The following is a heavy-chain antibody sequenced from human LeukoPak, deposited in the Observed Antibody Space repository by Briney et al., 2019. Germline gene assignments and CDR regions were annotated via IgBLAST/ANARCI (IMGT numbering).Heavy chain of an antibody. Sequence: GGTLRLSCAAFGFTFSSYGMSWVRQAPGKGLEWVSYISSSSRTIYYADSVKGRFTISRDNAKNSLYLQMNSLRAEDTAVYYCARDRSRYAFDIWGQGTMVTVSS. CDR2: ISSSSRTI. D-gene: IGHD1-26*01. CDR1: GFTFSSYG. J-gene: IGHJ3*02. CDR3: ARDRSRYAFDI. V-gene: IGHV3-48*01.